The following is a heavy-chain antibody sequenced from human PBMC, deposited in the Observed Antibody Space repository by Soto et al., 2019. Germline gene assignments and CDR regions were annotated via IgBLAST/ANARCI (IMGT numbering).Heavy chain of an antibody. V-gene: IGHV1-69*05. CDR2: IIPIFPTP. D-gene: IGHD3-10*01. CDR1: GGTFRTNA. Sequence: QVQLVQSGAEVQKPGSSVKISCKASGGTFRTNAFSWVRQAPGQGLEWMGGIIPIFPTPDYPQKFQGRVTXTXDXATTRTDMEMSSLRTEATAKYYWAKDKARQQLGGNYYYIVDAWGQGTTVTVSS. J-gene: IGHJ6*02. CDR3: AKDKARQQLGGNYYYIVDA.